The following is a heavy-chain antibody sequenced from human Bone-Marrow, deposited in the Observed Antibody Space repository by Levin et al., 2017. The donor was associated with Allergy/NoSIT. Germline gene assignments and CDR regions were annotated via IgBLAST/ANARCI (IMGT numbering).Heavy chain of an antibody. D-gene: IGHD1-7*01. CDR2: ISYDGSNK. CDR3: ARQKDTYNWNYYFDY. V-gene: IGHV3-30-3*01. Sequence: PGGSLRLSCAASGFTFSSYAMHWVRQAPGKGLEWVAVISYDGSNKYYADSVKGRFTISRDNSKNTLYLQMNSLRAEDTAVYYCARQKDTYNWNYYFDYWGQGTLVTVSS. CDR1: GFTFSSYA. J-gene: IGHJ4*02.